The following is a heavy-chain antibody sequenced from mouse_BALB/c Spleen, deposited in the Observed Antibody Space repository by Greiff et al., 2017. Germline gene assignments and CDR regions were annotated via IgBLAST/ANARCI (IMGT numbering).Heavy chain of an antibody. Sequence: EVHLVESGGGLVKPGGSLKLSCAASGFTFSDYYMYWVRQTPEKRLEWVATISDGGSYTYYPDSVKGRFTISRDNAKNNLYLQMSSLKSEDTAMYYCARAPYGNYQAWFAYWGQGTLVTVSA. CDR3: ARAPYGNYQAWFAY. D-gene: IGHD2-1*01. J-gene: IGHJ3*01. V-gene: IGHV5-4*02. CDR1: GFTFSDYY. CDR2: ISDGGSYT.